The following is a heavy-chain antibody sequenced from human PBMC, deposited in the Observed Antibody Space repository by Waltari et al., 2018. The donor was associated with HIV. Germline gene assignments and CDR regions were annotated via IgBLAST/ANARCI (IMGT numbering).Heavy chain of an antibody. V-gene: IGHV3-23*01. CDR3: ARIYVSGAFDI. CDR1: GCTFSNYA. D-gene: IGHD3-10*01. J-gene: IGHJ3*02. Sequence: EAQLLESGGGLVQPGGSLSVSCGGSGCTFSNYAMIWVRQAPGKGLEWVSAIAASYPNTYYSDSVRGRFTVSKDNSENSLHLQMNSLRAEDTALYYCARIYVSGAFDIWGQGTVVTVSS. CDR2: IAASYPNT.